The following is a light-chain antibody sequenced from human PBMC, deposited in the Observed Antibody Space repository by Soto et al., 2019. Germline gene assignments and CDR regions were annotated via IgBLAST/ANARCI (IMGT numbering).Light chain of an antibody. CDR2: EGS. V-gene: IGLV2-23*01. Sequence: QSVLTQPASVSGSPGQSITISCTGTSSDVGSYNLVSWYQQHPGIAPKLMIYEGSKRPSGISDRFSGSKSGNTASLTISGLQAEDEADYYCSSYAGSSTYVVFGGGTKLTVL. J-gene: IGLJ2*01. CDR1: SSDVGSYNL. CDR3: SSYAGSSTYVV.